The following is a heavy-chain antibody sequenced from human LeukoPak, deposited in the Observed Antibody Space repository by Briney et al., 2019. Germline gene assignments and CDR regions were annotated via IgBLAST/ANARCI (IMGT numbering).Heavy chain of an antibody. Sequence: GESLKISCKGSGYSFTSYWIGWVRQMPGKGLGWMGIIYPGDSDTRYSPSFQGQVTISADKSISTAYLQWSSLKASDTAMYYCARQYCGGDCSIRYFQHWGQGTLVTVSS. D-gene: IGHD2-21*02. CDR3: ARQYCGGDCSIRYFQH. CDR2: IYPGDSDT. V-gene: IGHV5-51*01. J-gene: IGHJ1*01. CDR1: GYSFTSYW.